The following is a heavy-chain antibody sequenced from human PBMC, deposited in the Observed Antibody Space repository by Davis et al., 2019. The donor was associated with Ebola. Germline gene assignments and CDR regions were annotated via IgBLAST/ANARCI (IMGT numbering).Heavy chain of an antibody. CDR2: IKSNVDGGTT. V-gene: IGHV3-15*01. J-gene: IGHJ4*02. Sequence: PWGSLRLSCAASGFTFSNAWMSWVRQAPGQGLEWVGRIKSNVDGGTTDYAAPVKGRFTISRDDSKNTLYLQMNSLKTEDTAVYYCTAEAGIGFWGQGTLVTVSS. CDR1: GFTFSNAW. CDR3: TAEAGIGF. D-gene: IGHD6-19*01.